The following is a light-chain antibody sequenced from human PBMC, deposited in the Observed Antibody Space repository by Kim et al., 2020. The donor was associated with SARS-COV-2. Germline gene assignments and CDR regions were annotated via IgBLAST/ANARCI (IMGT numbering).Light chain of an antibody. V-gene: IGKV3-20*01. Sequence: DIELTQSPDTVSLSPGESATLSCRASQTIGRTSLAWYQQKSGQAHRLLIFGASSRATDIPDRFSAIGSGRDFRLTTNRLECEDIVVYFCQHYDKAPQTFGPGTKVDIK. J-gene: IGKJ1*01. CDR2: GAS. CDR3: QHYDKAPQT. CDR1: QTIGRTS.